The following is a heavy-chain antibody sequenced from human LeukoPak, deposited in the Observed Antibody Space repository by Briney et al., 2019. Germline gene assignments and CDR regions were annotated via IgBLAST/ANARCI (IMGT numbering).Heavy chain of an antibody. CDR2: IRGSDGST. CDR3: ARGLDLSY. CDR1: GFTFSSYV. J-gene: IGHJ4*02. D-gene: IGHD3-10*01. V-gene: IGHV3-23*01. Sequence: GSVRLSSAASGFTFSSYVINWVRQAPGKGLEWVSGIRGSDGSTYYADSVRGRFTISRDNSKNTLYLQMNSLRAEDTAAYYCARGLDLSYWGQGALVAVSS.